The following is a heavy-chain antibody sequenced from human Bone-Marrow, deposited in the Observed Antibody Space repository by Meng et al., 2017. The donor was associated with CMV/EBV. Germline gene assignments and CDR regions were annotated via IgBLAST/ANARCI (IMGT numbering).Heavy chain of an antibody. CDR2: IYYSGST. CDR3: ARGTGALIGDY. J-gene: IGHJ4*02. CDR1: GRSISSGGYY. Sequence: CTVSGRSISSGGYYWSWIRQHPVKGLEWIGYIYYSGSTYYNPSLKSRVTISVDTSKNQFSLKLSSVTAADTAVYYCARGTGALIGDYWGQGTLVTVSS. D-gene: IGHD3-10*01. V-gene: IGHV4-31*03.